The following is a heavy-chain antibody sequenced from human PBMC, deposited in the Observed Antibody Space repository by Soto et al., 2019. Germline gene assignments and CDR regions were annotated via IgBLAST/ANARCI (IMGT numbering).Heavy chain of an antibody. CDR1: GFTFSSYS. J-gene: IGHJ6*03. Sequence: GGSLRLSCAASGFTFSSYSMNWVRQAPGKGLEWVSSISSSSSYIYYADSVKGRFTISRDNAKNSLYLQMNSLRAEDTAVYYCARARDDYGDYYYYYMDVWGKGTTVTVSS. D-gene: IGHD4-17*01. CDR3: ARARDDYGDYYYYYMDV. V-gene: IGHV3-21*01. CDR2: ISSSSSYI.